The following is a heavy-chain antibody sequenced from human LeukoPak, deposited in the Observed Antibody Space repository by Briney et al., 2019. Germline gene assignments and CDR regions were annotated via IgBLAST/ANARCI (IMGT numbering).Heavy chain of an antibody. CDR2: IFPGDSNT. CDR1: GYSFTNYW. CDR3: ARESSPPAYGMDV. J-gene: IGHJ6*04. Sequence: GESLKISCKGSGYSFTNYWIGWVRQMPGKGLEWVAIIFPGDSNTRYSPSFQGQVTISADKSISTAYLEWSSLKASHSAMYYCARESSPPAYGMDVWGKGTTVTVS. V-gene: IGHV5-51*01. D-gene: IGHD6-13*01.